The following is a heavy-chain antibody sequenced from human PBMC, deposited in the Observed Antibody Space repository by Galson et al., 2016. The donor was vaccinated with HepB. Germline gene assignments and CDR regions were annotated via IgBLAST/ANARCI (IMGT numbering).Heavy chain of an antibody. CDR2: FDPEDRRT. V-gene: IGHV1-24*01. Sequence: SVKVSCKVSGYSLTDLSMHWVRQGPGKGLEWIGGFDPEDRRTIYAPKFQDRVTLTEDTSTDTAYMELNSLRSDDTAVYFCATLDYGDYALDYWGQGTLVTVSS. CDR1: GYSLTDLS. J-gene: IGHJ4*02. D-gene: IGHD4-17*01. CDR3: ATLDYGDYALDY.